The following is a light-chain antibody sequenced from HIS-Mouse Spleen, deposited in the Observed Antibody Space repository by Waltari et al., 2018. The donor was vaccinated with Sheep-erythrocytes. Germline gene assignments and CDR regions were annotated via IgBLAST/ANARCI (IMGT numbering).Light chain of an antibody. J-gene: IGLJ2*01. CDR2: QDS. V-gene: IGLV3-1*01. CDR3: QAWDSSTAV. Sequence: SYELPQPPSVSVSPGQTASIPCSGDTLGDKYACWYQQKPGQSPVLVIYQDSKRPSGIPERFSGSNSGNTATLTISGTQAMDEADYYCQAWDSSTAVFGGGTKLTVL. CDR1: TLGDKY.